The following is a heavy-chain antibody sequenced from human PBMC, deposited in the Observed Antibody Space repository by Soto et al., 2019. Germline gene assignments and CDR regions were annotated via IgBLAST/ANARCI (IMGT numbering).Heavy chain of an antibody. Sequence: SETLSLTCAVSGGSISSGGYSWSWIRQPPGKGLEWIGYIYHSGSTYYNPSLKSRVTISVDRSKNQFSLKLSSVTAADTAVYYCARTSSIAARPDWFDPWGQGTLVTVSS. CDR2: IYHSGST. V-gene: IGHV4-30-2*01. CDR1: GGSISSGGYS. J-gene: IGHJ5*02. CDR3: ARTSSIAARPDWFDP. D-gene: IGHD6-6*01.